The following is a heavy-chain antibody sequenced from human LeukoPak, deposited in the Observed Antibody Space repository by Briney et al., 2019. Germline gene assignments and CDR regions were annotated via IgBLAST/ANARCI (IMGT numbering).Heavy chain of an antibody. V-gene: IGHV3-7*01. Sequence: GGSLRLSCAASGLIFSDAWMGWVRQAPGKGLERVANIKQDGSDKYYVDSVEGRFTISRDNAKNSLSLQMNSLRAEDTAVYYCARDDYDSSGWYEGLDYWGQGTLVTVSS. CDR2: IKQDGSDK. J-gene: IGHJ4*02. CDR1: GLIFSDAW. D-gene: IGHD6-19*01. CDR3: ARDDYDSSGWYEGLDY.